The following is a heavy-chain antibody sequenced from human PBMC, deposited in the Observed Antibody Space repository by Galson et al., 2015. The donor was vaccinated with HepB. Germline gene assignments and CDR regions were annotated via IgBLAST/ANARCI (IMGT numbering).Heavy chain of an antibody. CDR2: ISYDGSNK. Sequence: SLRLSCAASGFTFSSYAMHWVRQAPGKGLEWVAVISYDGSNKYYADSVKGRFTISRDNSKNTLYLQMNSLRAEDTAVYYCASSPDYYGSGMVYYGMDVWGQGTTVTVSS. J-gene: IGHJ6*02. CDR3: ASSPDYYGSGMVYYGMDV. CDR1: GFTFSSYA. V-gene: IGHV3-30*04. D-gene: IGHD3-10*01.